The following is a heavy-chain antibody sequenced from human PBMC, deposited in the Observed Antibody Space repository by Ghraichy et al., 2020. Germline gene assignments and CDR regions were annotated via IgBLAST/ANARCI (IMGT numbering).Heavy chain of an antibody. J-gene: IGHJ3*02. CDR2: IYYSGST. D-gene: IGHD1-26*01. CDR1: GGSISSYY. Sequence: SETLSLTCTVSGGSISSYYWSWIRQPPGKGLEWFGYIYYSGSTNYNPSLKSRVTISVDTSKNPFSLKLSSVTAADTAVSYCARAREWEPHDAFDIWCQGKMLTV. CDR3: ARAREWEPHDAFDI. V-gene: IGHV4-59*01.